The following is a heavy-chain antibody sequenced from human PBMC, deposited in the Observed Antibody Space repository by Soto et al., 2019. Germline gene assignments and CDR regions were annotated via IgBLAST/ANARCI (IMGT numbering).Heavy chain of an antibody. CDR2: MNPNSGDT. CDR3: ARGELLWFGELLR. Sequence: QVQLVQSGAEVKKPGASVKVSCKASGYTFTSYEINWVRQATGQGLEWMGWMNPNSGDTGYAQKFQGRVTMTRNTSISTAYMEMSSLRSEDTAVYYCARGELLWFGELLRWGQGTLVTVSS. D-gene: IGHD3-10*01. V-gene: IGHV1-8*01. J-gene: IGHJ4*02. CDR1: GYTFTSYE.